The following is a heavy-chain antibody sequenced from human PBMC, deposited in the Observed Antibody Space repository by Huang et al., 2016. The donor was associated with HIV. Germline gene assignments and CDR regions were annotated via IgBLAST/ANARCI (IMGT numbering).Heavy chain of an antibody. CDR1: GFTFSSSW. CDR3: ARGSRQGKYYYGSGTAY. D-gene: IGHD3-10*01. J-gene: IGHJ4*02. Sequence: EVQLVESGGGLVQPGGSLRLSCAASGFTFSSSWLHWVRKVPGKGLVWVSQIKRYGSSTSYADSVKGRFTISRSNAKNTLYLQMNSLRAEDTAVYYCARGSRQGKYYYGSGTAYWGQGTLVTVSS. CDR2: IKRYGSST. V-gene: IGHV3-74*01.